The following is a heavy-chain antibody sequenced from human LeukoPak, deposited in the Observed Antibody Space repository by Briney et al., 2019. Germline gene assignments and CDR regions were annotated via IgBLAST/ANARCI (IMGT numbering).Heavy chain of an antibody. Sequence: SETLSLTCTVSGGSISSYYWSWIRQPAGKGLEWIGRIYTSGSTNYNPSLKSRVTMSVDTSKNQFSLKLSSVTAADTAVYYCARGEAVAGKVVFDYWGQGTLVTVSS. V-gene: IGHV4-4*07. CDR1: GGSISSYY. CDR3: ARGEAVAGKVVFDY. CDR2: IYTSGST. D-gene: IGHD6-19*01. J-gene: IGHJ4*02.